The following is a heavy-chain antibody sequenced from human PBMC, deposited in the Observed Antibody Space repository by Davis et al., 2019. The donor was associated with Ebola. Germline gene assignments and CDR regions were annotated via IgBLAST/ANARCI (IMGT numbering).Heavy chain of an antibody. D-gene: IGHD3-16*01. CDR1: GFTFDDYA. V-gene: IGHV3-9*01. CDR2: ISWNSGSI. Sequence: SLKISCAASGFTFDDYAMHWVRQAPGKGLEWVSGISWNSGSIGYADSVKGRFTISRDNSKNTLYLQMNSLRAEDTAVYYCAKGAIGGVAYTSYFDYWGQGTTVTVSS. J-gene: IGHJ4*03. CDR3: AKGAIGGVAYTSYFDY.